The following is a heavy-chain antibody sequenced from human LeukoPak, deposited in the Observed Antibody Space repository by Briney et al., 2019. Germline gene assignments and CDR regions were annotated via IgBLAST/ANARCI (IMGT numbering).Heavy chain of an antibody. V-gene: IGHV3-9*01. CDR1: GFSFKDYG. CDR3: AKHLTATNTYIFFGLDV. Sequence: PGGSLRLSCAATGFSFKDYGMHWGRQPLRKGLEWVSAINWNGGGTDYADSVKGRFTISRDNAKNSLYLQLSSLRPEDTALYYCAKHLTATNTYIFFGLDVWGQGTSVTVSS. CDR2: INWNGGGT. D-gene: IGHD1-26*01. J-gene: IGHJ6*02.